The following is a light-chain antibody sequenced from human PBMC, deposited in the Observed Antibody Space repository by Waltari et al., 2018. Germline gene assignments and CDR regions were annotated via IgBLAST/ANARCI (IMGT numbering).Light chain of an antibody. CDR3: SSFSSSRSVL. Sequence: QSALTQPASVSGSPGQSITISCTGTSSDVGAYNYVSWYQHYPGKAPKLMIYECSNRHSGISNRLTGSKSGNMASLTISGLQADDEAVYYCSSFSSSRSVLFGGGTKLTVL. CDR2: ECS. V-gene: IGLV2-14*01. CDR1: SSDVGAYNY. J-gene: IGLJ2*01.